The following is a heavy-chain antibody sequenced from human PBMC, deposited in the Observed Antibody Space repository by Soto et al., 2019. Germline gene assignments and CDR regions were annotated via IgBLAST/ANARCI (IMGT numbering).Heavy chain of an antibody. V-gene: IGHV1-18*01. CDR2: ISAYNGNT. CDR1: GYTFTSYG. D-gene: IGHD3-9*01. J-gene: IGHJ6*02. CDR3: ARDYYDILTGYSYYYYYYGMDV. Sequence: ASVKVSCKASGYTFTSYGISWVRQAPGQGLEWMGWISAYNGNTNYAQKLQGRVTMTTDTSTSTAYMELRSLRSDDTAVYYCARDYYDILTGYSYYYYYYGMDVWGQGTTVTSP.